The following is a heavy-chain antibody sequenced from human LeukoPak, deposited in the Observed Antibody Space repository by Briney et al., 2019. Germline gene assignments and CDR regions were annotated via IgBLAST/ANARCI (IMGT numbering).Heavy chain of an antibody. J-gene: IGHJ4*02. Sequence: GGSLRLSCAASGFTFSSYWMSWVRQAPGKGLEWVANIKQDGSEKYYVDSVKGRFTISRDNAKNSLYLQMNSLRAEDTAVYYCAREFLSYYDFWSGYYNDSWGQGTLVTVSS. CDR1: GFTFSSYW. D-gene: IGHD3-3*01. V-gene: IGHV3-7*03. CDR3: AREFLSYYDFWSGYYNDS. CDR2: IKQDGSEK.